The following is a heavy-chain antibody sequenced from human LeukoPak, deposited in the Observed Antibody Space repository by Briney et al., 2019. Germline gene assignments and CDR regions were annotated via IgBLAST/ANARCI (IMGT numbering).Heavy chain of an antibody. CDR2: IIPIFGTA. D-gene: IGHD4-11*01. J-gene: IGHJ6*03. CDR1: GGPFSSYA. CDR3: ARGPAHDYSNFYYYYMDV. V-gene: IGHV1-69*05. Sequence: SVKVSCKASGGPFSSYAISWVRQAPGQGLEWMGGIIPIFGTANYAQKFQGRVTITTDESTSTAYMELSSLRSEDTAVYYCARGPAHDYSNFYYYYMDVWGKGTTVTVSS.